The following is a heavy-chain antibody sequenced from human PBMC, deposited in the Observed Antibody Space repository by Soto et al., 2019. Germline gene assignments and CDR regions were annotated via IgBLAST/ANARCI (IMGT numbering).Heavy chain of an antibody. Sequence: EVQLLESGGGLVQPGGSLRLSCAASGSTFSSYAMSWVRQAPGKGLEWVSAISGSGGSTYYADSVKGRFTISRDNSKNTLYLQMNSLRAEDSAVYYCAKYSGYADWFDPWGQGTLVTVSS. V-gene: IGHV3-23*01. CDR2: ISGSGGST. CDR3: AKYSGYADWFDP. CDR1: GSTFSSYA. J-gene: IGHJ5*02. D-gene: IGHD5-12*01.